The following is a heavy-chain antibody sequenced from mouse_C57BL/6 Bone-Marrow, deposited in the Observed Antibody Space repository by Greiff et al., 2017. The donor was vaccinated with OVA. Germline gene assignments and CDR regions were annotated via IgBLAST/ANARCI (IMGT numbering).Heavy chain of an antibody. CDR3: ARSLYYDYFYYYAMDY. CDR2: IYPGSGST. V-gene: IGHV1-55*01. CDR1: GYTFTSYW. J-gene: IGHJ4*01. D-gene: IGHD2-4*01. Sequence: QVQLQQPGAELVKPGASVKMSCKASGYTFTSYWITWVKQRPGQGLEWIGDIYPGSGSTNYNEKFKSKATLTVDTSSSTAYMQLSSLTSEDSAVYYCARSLYYDYFYYYAMDYWGQGTSVTVSS.